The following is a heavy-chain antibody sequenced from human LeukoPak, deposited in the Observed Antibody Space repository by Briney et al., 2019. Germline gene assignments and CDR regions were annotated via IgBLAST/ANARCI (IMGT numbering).Heavy chain of an antibody. V-gene: IGHV3-23*01. CDR2: ISGTGRST. J-gene: IGHJ4*02. D-gene: IGHD2-21*02. CDR3: AKTPYIMVVTAITNIDY. Sequence: GGSLRLSCAASGFTFSSYAMSWVRQAPGKGLEWVSAISGTGRSTYCADSVKGRFTISRDNSKNTLSLQMNSLRAEDTAVYYCAKTPYIMVVTAITNIDYWGQGSLVTVSS. CDR1: GFTFSSYA.